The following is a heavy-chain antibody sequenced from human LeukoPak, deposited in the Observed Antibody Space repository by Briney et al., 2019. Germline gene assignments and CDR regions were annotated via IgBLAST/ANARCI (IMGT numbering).Heavy chain of an antibody. CDR1: GYTFTSYG. CDR3: ARSFPHVVVVPAAIPLDY. D-gene: IGHD2-2*02. CDR2: ISAYNGNT. J-gene: IGHJ4*02. Sequence: ASVKVSCKASGYTFTSYGISWVRQAPGQGLEWMGWISAYNGNTNYAQKLQGRVTMTTDTSTSTAYMELRSLSSDDTAVYYCARSFPHVVVVPAAIPLDYWGQGTLVTVSS. V-gene: IGHV1-18*01.